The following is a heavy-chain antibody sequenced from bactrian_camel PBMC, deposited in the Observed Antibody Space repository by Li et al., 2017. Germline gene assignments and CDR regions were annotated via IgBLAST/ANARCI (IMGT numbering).Heavy chain of an antibody. CDR3: VADSWRCEWFDDYKN. V-gene: IGHV3S53*01. J-gene: IGHJ4*01. D-gene: IGHD2*01. CDR1: GFNFRRYS. Sequence: QLVESGGGSVQTGQSLRLSCEFSGFNFRRYSMGWFRQAPGKEREGVAAIDSDGTTTYADSVKGRYIISIDNAKNVLYLQMANLKPEDTAMYYCVADSWRCEWFDDYKNWGQGTQVTVS. CDR2: IDSDGTT.